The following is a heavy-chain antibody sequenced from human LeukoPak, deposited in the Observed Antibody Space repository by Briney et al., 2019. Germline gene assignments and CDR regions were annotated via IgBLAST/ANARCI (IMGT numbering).Heavy chain of an antibody. CDR3: AKGGGGRLIYYYYMDV. D-gene: IGHD3-16*01. Sequence: PGGSLRLSCAASGFTFGDYYMSWIRQAPGKGLEWISYISSSGGTIYYADSVKGRFTVSRDNAKNSLYLQMNSLRTEDMALYYCAKGGGGRLIYYYYMDVWGKGTTVTVSS. CDR1: GFTFGDYY. J-gene: IGHJ6*03. CDR2: ISSSGGTI. V-gene: IGHV3-11*01.